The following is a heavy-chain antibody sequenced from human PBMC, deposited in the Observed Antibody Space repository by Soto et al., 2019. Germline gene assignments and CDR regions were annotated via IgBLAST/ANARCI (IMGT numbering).Heavy chain of an antibody. J-gene: IGHJ6*02. CDR1: GGTFSSYA. V-gene: IGHV1-69*01. CDR3: ARAQGSSTSLEIYYYYYYGMDV. D-gene: IGHD2-2*01. Sequence: QVQLVQSGAEVKKPGSSVKVSCKASGGTFSSYAISWVRQAPGQGLEWMGGIIPISGTANYAQKFQGRVTITADESTSTAYMELSSLRSEDTAVDDWARAQGSSTSLEIYYYYYYGMDVWGQGTTVTVSS. CDR2: IIPISGTA.